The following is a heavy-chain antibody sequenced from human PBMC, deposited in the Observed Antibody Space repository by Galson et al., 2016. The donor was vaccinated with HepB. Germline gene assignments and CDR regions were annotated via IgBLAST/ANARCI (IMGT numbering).Heavy chain of an antibody. CDR1: GGSVSSSSYY. Sequence: SETLSLTCIVSGGSVSSSSYYWGWIRQPPGKGLEWIGSIYYSGSTYYNPSLKSRVTISVDTSKNQFSLKLSSVTAADTAVYYCARRVAVAGIYYFDYWGRGTLVTVSS. CDR2: IYYSGST. CDR3: ARRVAVAGIYYFDY. J-gene: IGHJ4*01. V-gene: IGHV4-39*01. D-gene: IGHD6-19*01.